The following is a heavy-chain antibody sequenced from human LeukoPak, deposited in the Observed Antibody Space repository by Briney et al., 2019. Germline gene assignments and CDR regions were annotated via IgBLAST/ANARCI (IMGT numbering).Heavy chain of an antibody. Sequence: SETLSLTCTVSGGSISSGDYYWSWIRQPPGKGLEWIGYIYYSGSTYYNPSLKSRVTISVDTSKNQFSLKLSSVTAADTAVYYCARHGERPYGSGSYYNNWFDPWGQGTLVTVSS. D-gene: IGHD3-10*01. J-gene: IGHJ5*02. V-gene: IGHV4-30-4*08. CDR2: IYYSGST. CDR3: ARHGERPYGSGSYYNNWFDP. CDR1: GGSISSGDYY.